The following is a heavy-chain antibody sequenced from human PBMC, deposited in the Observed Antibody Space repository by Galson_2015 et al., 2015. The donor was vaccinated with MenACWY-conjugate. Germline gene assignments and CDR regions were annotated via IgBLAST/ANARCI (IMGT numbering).Heavy chain of an antibody. Sequence: SLRLSCAASGFTFSSYSMNWVRQAPGKGLEWVSSISSSSSYIYYADSVKGRFTISRDNAKNSLYLQMNSLRAEDTAVYYCASQLSDSSVPYAFDIWGQGTMVTVSS. CDR2: ISSSSSYI. CDR1: GFTFSSYS. V-gene: IGHV3-21*01. CDR3: ASQLSDSSVPYAFDI. D-gene: IGHD3-22*01. J-gene: IGHJ3*02.